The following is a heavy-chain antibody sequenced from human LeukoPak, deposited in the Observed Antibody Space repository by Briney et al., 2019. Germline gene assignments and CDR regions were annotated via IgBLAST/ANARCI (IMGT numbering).Heavy chain of an antibody. CDR1: GGSISSSNW. CDR3: ARVRAPGDYGDYEAKGDY. V-gene: IGHV4-4*02. J-gene: IGHJ4*02. CDR2: IYHSGGT. Sequence: ASETLSLTCAVSGGSISSSNWWSWVRQPPGKGLEWIGEIYHSGGTNYNPSLKSRVTISVDKSKNQFSLKLSSVTAADTAVYYCARVRAPGDYGDYEAKGDYWGQGTLVTVSS. D-gene: IGHD4-17*01.